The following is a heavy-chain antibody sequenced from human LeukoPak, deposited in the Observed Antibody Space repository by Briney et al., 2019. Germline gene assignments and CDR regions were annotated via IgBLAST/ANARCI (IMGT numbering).Heavy chain of an antibody. CDR3: ARGRDYGDYSRFDY. V-gene: IGHV4-34*01. J-gene: IGHJ4*02. D-gene: IGHD4-17*01. CDR1: GGSFSGYY. CDR2: INHSGST. Sequence: SETLSLTCAVYGGSFSGYYWSWIRQPPGKGLEWIGEINHSGSTNYNPSLKSRVTISVDTSKNQFSLKLSSVTAADTAVYYCARGRDYGDYSRFDYWGQGTLVTVSS.